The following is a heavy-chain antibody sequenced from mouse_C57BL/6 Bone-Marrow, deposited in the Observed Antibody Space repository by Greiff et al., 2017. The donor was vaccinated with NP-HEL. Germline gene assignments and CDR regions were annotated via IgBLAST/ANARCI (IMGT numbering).Heavy chain of an antibody. J-gene: IGHJ3*01. CDR3: ARGILGFAY. CDR2: ISSGGSYT. Sequence: EVKVVESGGDLVKPGGSLKLSCAASGFTFSSYGMSWVRQTPDKRLEWVATISSGGSYTYYPDSVKGRFTISRDNAKNTLYLQMSSLKSEDTAMYYCARGILGFAYWGQGTLVTVSA. CDR1: GFTFSSYG. V-gene: IGHV5-6*02. D-gene: IGHD4-1*01.